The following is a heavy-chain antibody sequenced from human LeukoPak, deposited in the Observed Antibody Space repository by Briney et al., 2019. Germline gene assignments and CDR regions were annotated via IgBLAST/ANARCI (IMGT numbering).Heavy chain of an antibody. CDR1: GGSISSSSYY. CDR3: ARYYYDSRDDY. D-gene: IGHD3-22*01. CDR2: IYCSGST. V-gene: IGHV4-39*01. Sequence: SETLSLTCTVSGGSISSSSYYWGWIRQPPGKGLEWIGSIYCSGSTYYNPSLKSRVTISVDTSKNQFSLKLSSVTAADTAVYYCARYYYDSRDDYWGQGTLVTVSS. J-gene: IGHJ4*02.